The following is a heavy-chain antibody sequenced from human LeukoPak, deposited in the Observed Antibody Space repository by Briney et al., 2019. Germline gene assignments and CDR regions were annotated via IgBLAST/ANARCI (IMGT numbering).Heavy chain of an antibody. CDR2: ISGSGGNT. CDR1: GFTFSSYA. V-gene: IGHV3-23*01. CDR3: AKPIWFGESYYYYMDV. J-gene: IGHJ6*03. D-gene: IGHD3-10*01. Sequence: GGSLRLSCAASGFTFSSYAMSWVRQAPGKGLEWVSAISGSGGNTYYADSVKGRFTISRDNSKNTLYLQMNSLRAEDTAVYYCAKPIWFGESYYYYMDVWGKGTTVTVSS.